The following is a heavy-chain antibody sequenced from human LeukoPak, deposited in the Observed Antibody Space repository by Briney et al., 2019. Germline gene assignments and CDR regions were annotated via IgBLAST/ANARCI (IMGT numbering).Heavy chain of an antibody. CDR3: ARDNYGDYAGAFDI. V-gene: IGHV3-7*01. CDR2: INRDGSEK. D-gene: IGHD4-17*01. CDR1: GFTLSSYW. Sequence: GGSLRLSCAASGFTLSSYWMTWVRQAPGKGLEWVANINRDGSEKYYVESVKGRFTISRDNAKNSLYLQMNSLRAEDTAVYYCARDNYGDYAGAFDIWGQGTMVTVSS. J-gene: IGHJ3*02.